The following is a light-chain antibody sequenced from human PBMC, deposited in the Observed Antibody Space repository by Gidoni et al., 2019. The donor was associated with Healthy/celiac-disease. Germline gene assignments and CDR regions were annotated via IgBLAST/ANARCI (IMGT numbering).Light chain of an antibody. Sequence: EIVLTHSPAPLSLSPGERATLSCRASQSFSSYLAWYQQKHGQAPRFLIYDASNRATGIPARFSGSGSGTVFTLTISSLEPEDFAVYYCQQRSNWPPTFGGGTKVEIK. J-gene: IGKJ4*01. CDR1: QSFSSY. CDR3: QQRSNWPPT. CDR2: DAS. V-gene: IGKV3-11*01.